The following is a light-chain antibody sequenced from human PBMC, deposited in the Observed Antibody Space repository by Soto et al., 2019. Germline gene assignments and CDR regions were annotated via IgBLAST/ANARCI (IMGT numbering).Light chain of an antibody. Sequence: QSALTQPASVSGSPGQSITISCTGTSSDVGSYNYVSWYQQHPGKAPRLMIYASSNRPSGVSHRFSGSRSGNTASLTISGLQAEDEADYFCSSYTSGSTIYVFGSGTKV. CDR3: SSYTSGSTIYV. V-gene: IGLV2-14*01. CDR2: ASS. CDR1: SSDVGSYNY. J-gene: IGLJ1*01.